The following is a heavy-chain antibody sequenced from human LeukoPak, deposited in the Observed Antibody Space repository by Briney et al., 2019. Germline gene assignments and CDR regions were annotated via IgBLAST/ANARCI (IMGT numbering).Heavy chain of an antibody. CDR2: ISSSSSTI. Sequence: GGSLRLSCAASGFTFSSYSMNWVRQAPGKGLEWVSYISSSSSTIYYADSVKGRFTISRDNSKNTLYLQMNSLRAEDTAVYYCARDRGLVRTGYYFDYWGQGTLVTVSS. D-gene: IGHD6-19*01. CDR3: ARDRGLVRTGYYFDY. V-gene: IGHV3-48*01. J-gene: IGHJ4*02. CDR1: GFTFSSYS.